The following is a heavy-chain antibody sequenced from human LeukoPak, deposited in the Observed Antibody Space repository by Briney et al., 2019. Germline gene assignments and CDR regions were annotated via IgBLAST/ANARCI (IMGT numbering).Heavy chain of an antibody. J-gene: IGHJ4*02. CDR3: AKRGGDYV. V-gene: IGHV3-30*18. D-gene: IGHD4-17*01. CDR1: GFTFSSYG. Sequence: GGSLRLSCAASGFTFSSYGMHWVRQAPGKGLEWVAVISYDGSNKYYADSVKGRFTISRDNSKNTLYLQMNSLRAEDTAAYYCAKRGGDYVWGQGTLVTVSS. CDR2: ISYDGSNK.